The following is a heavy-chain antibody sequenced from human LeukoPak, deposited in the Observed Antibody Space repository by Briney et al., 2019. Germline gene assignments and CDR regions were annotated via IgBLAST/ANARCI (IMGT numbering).Heavy chain of an antibody. J-gene: IGHJ2*01. D-gene: IGHD3-22*01. CDR2: IYHSGST. Sequence: SETLSLTCAVSGYSINSDYYWGWIRQPPGKGLEWIGTIYHSGSTYYNPSLKSRVTISLDTSKNQFSLKLNFVTAADTAVYYCARQDVSGYYSSHWYFDLWGRGTLVAVSS. CDR3: ARQDVSGYYSSHWYFDL. V-gene: IGHV4-38-2*01. CDR1: GYSINSDYY.